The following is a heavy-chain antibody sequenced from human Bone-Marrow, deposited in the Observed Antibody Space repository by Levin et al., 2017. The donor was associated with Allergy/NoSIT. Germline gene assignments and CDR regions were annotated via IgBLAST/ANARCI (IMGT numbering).Heavy chain of an antibody. CDR1: GFTFSSCD. J-gene: IGHJ6*03. V-gene: IGHV3-30*18. CDR3: AKSDVDYGASRYFHLYMDV. CDR2: VSYDGSHE. D-gene: IGHD4-17*01. Sequence: GGSLRLSCVASGFTFSSCDMHWVRQAPGKGLEWVALVSYDGSHEYYADSVKGRFTISRDTSNNTLYLQISSLRAEDTAVYYCAKSDVDYGASRYFHLYMDVWGKGTTVIVSS.